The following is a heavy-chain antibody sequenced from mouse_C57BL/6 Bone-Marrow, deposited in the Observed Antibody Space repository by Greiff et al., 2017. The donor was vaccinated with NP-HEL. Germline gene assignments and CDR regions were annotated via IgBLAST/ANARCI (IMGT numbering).Heavy chain of an antibody. CDR1: GYTFTDYY. J-gene: IGHJ3*01. CDR2: INPYNGGT. Sequence: SGPVLVKPGASVKMSCKASGYTFTDYYMNWVKQSHGKSLEWIGVINPYNGGTSYNQKFKGKATLTVDKSSSTAYMELNSLTSEDSAVYYCARGDLYDGYPFAYWGQGTLVTVSA. CDR3: ARGDLYDGYPFAY. V-gene: IGHV1-19*01. D-gene: IGHD2-3*01.